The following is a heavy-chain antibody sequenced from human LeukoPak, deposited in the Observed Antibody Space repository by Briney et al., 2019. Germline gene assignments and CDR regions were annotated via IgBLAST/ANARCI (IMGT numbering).Heavy chain of an antibody. CDR3: ARDSSSTDYYMDV. CDR1: GYTFTGYY. V-gene: IGHV1-2*06. Sequence: ASVKVSCEASGYTFTGYYMHWVRQAPGQGLEWMGRINPNSGGTNYAQKFQGRVTMTRDTSISTAYMELSRLRSDDTAVYYCARDSSSTDYYMDVWGKGTTVTVSS. D-gene: IGHD6-13*01. J-gene: IGHJ6*03. CDR2: INPNSGGT.